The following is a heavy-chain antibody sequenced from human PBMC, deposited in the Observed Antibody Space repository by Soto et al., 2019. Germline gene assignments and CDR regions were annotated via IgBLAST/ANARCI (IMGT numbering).Heavy chain of an antibody. J-gene: IGHJ6*02. V-gene: IGHV1-46*01. CDR3: ARALGYSGYAGMDV. Sequence: ASVKVSCRTSGYTFTNYYMHWVRQAPGQGLEWMGIIKCSGGETTYAQRFLGRVTMTTDTSTSTAYMELRSLRSDDTAVYYCARALGYSGYAGMDVGCQGTTVTVSS. D-gene: IGHD5-12*01. CDR2: IKCSGGET. CDR1: GYTFTNYY.